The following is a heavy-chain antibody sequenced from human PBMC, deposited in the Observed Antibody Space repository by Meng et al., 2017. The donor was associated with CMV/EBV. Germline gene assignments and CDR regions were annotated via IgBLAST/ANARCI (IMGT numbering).Heavy chain of an antibody. J-gene: IGHJ4*02. CDR1: GGTFSSHA. CDR3: ASNYDFWSGLDY. CDR2: IIPIFGTA. V-gene: IGHV1-69*05. Sequence: SVKVSCKASGGTFSSHAISWVRQAPGQGLEWMGGIIPIFGTANYAQKFQGRVTITTDESTSTAYMELSSLRSEDTAVYYCASNYDFWSGLDYWGQGTLVTVSS. D-gene: IGHD3-3*01.